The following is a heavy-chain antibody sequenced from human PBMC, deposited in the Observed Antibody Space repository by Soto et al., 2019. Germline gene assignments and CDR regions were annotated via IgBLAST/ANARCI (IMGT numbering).Heavy chain of an antibody. Sequence: ASVKVACKASGYTFTSYGISWVRQAPGQGIEWMGWISAYNGNTNYAQKLQGRVTMTTDISTSTAYMELRSLRSHDTAVYYCARDYSDSSATDAVYYYGMDVWGQGTTVTVSS. J-gene: IGHJ6*02. CDR1: GYTFTSYG. V-gene: IGHV1-18*04. D-gene: IGHD3-22*01. CDR2: ISAYNGNT. CDR3: ARDYSDSSATDAVYYYGMDV.